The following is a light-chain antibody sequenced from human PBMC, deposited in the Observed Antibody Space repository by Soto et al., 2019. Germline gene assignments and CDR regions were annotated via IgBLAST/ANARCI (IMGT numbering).Light chain of an antibody. J-gene: IGKJ3*01. Sequence: ETVLTQSKGTLSFSPGERATLSCRASQSVSSSYLAWYQQKPGQTPRLLIYGASNRATGIPDRFSGSGSGTDFTLTISRLEPEDFAVYYCLQYDTSPFTFGPGTKVDI. V-gene: IGKV3-20*01. CDR1: QSVSSSY. CDR3: LQYDTSPFT. CDR2: GAS.